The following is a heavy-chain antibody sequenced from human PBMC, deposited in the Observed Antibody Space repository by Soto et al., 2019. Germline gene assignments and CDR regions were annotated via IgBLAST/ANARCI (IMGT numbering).Heavy chain of an antibody. CDR2: IIPIFRTQ. CDR3: ARSTGSGFRPGTHRFNWFDP. D-gene: IGHD5-12*01. J-gene: IGHJ5*02. V-gene: IGHV1-69*01. Sequence: QVQLVQSGAEVKQPGSSVKVSCQDSGVTFSSFAISWVRQAPGQGLEWMGGIIPIFRTQNYAQNFQGRVTIPADESTSSVYMELCRLRSEDTAVYYCARSTGSGFRPGTHRFNWFDPWGQGTLVTVSS. CDR1: GVTFSSFA.